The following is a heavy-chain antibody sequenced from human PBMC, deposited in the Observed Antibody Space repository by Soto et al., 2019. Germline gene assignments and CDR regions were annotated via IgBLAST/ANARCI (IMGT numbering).Heavy chain of an antibody. Sequence: QVQLVESGGGVVQPGRSLRLSCAASGFSLSNYGIHWVRQAPGKGLEWVAVIWYDGTNKAYADSVKGRFASSRDISKNTVYLQMNSRRAEDTAVCYCAIDQPGGMDNYFYYMGVWGKGTTVTVFS. CDR2: IWYDGTNK. D-gene: IGHD2-2*03. J-gene: IGHJ6*03. CDR1: GFSLSNYG. CDR3: AIDQPGGMDNYFYYMGV. V-gene: IGHV3-33*01.